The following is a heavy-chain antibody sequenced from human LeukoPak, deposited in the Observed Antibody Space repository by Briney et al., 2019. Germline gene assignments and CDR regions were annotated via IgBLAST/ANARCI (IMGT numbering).Heavy chain of an antibody. V-gene: IGHV3-74*01. Sequence: GGSLTLSCAASGFTFSSYFWMHWVRQAPGNGLVWVSRIKSDGSSSTYADSVKGRFTISRDNAKNTLYLQMNSLRAEDTAVYYCAKDGGGYYNYWGQGTLVTVSS. J-gene: IGHJ4*02. CDR1: GFTFSSYFW. CDR2: IKSDGSSS. CDR3: AKDGGGYYNY. D-gene: IGHD4-23*01.